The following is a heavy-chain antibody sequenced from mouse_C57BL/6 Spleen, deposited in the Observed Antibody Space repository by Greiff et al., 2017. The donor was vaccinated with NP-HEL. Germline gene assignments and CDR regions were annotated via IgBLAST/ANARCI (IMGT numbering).Heavy chain of an antibody. V-gene: IGHV5-16*01. CDR2: INYDGSST. Sequence: EVKLMESEGGLVQPGSSMKLSCTASGFTFSDYYMAWVRQVPEKGLEWVANINYDGSSTYYLDSLKSRFIISRDNAKNILYLQMSSLKSEDTATYYCARFDSYFDYWGQGTTLTVSS. J-gene: IGHJ2*01. CDR1: GFTFSDYY. D-gene: IGHD2-4*01. CDR3: ARFDSYFDY.